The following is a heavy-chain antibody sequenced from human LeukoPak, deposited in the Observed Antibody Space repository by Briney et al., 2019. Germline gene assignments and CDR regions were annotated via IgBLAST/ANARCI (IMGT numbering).Heavy chain of an antibody. Sequence: SGGSLRLSCAASGFTFSNHGMNWVRQAPGKGLEWVSAISGSGGSTYYADSVKGRFTISRDNSKNTLYLQMNSLRAEDTAVYYCAKDLAYGDYFDYWGQGTLVTVSS. J-gene: IGHJ4*02. D-gene: IGHD4-17*01. CDR2: ISGSGGST. CDR1: GFTFSNHG. V-gene: IGHV3-23*01. CDR3: AKDLAYGDYFDY.